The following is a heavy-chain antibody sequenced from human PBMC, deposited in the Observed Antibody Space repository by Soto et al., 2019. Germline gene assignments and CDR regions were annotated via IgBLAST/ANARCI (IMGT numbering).Heavy chain of an antibody. D-gene: IGHD1-26*01. Sequence: VGSLRLSCAASGFTFSSYAMSWVRQAPGKGLEWVSAISGSGGSTYYADSVKGRFTISRDNSKNTLYLQMNSLRAEDTAVYYCAKDSGSNLGYFDYWGQGTLVTVSS. J-gene: IGHJ4*02. CDR2: ISGSGGST. V-gene: IGHV3-23*01. CDR1: GFTFSSYA. CDR3: AKDSGSNLGYFDY.